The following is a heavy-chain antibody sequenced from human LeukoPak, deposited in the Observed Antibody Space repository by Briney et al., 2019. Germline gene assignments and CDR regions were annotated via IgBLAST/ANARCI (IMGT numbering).Heavy chain of an antibody. CDR3: ARGNLVRYCSGRSCYGPYYFDF. CDR1: GGSISSSTYY. J-gene: IGHJ4*02. V-gene: IGHV4-39*07. Sequence: SETLSLTCTVSGGSISSSTYYWDWIRQPPGKGLEWIGSIYYSGNTYYNPSLKSRVTISVHTSKNQFSLKLSSVTAADTAVYYCARGNLVRYCSGRSCYGPYYFDFWGQGALVTVSS. CDR2: IYYSGNT. D-gene: IGHD2-15*01.